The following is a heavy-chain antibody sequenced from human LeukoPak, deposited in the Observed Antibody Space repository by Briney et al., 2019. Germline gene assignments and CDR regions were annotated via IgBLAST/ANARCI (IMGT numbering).Heavy chain of an antibody. J-gene: IGHJ3*01. V-gene: IGHV3-23*01. CDR1: GFTFSDYA. CDR2: IRGTGGTT. D-gene: IGHD4-17*01. Sequence: GGSLRLSCAASGFTFSDYALIWVRQAPGKGLEWISAIRGTGGTTYYADSVKGRCTISRDNSRNTVYLQMNNLRAEDTALYFCGKDPNGDYVGAFDFWGPGTMVTVSS. CDR3: GKDPNGDYVGAFDF.